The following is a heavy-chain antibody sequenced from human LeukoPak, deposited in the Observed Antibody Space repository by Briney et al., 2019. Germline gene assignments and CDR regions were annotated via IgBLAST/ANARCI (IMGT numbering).Heavy chain of an antibody. D-gene: IGHD2-21*02. CDR2: IRSKANSYAT. Sequence: AGGSLRLSCAASGFTFSGSAMHWVRQASGKGLEWVGGIRSKANSYATAYAASVKGRFTISRDNSKNTLYLQMNSLRAEDTAVYYCARVRGGGDPLFENYYYYYYMDVWGKGTTVTVSS. CDR3: ARVRGGGDPLFENYYYYYYMDV. V-gene: IGHV3-73*01. J-gene: IGHJ6*03. CDR1: GFTFSGSA.